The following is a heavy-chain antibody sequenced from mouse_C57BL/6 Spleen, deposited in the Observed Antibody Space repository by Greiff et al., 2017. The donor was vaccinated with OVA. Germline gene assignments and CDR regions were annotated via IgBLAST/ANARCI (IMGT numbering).Heavy chain of an antibody. CDR1: GYTFTSYW. D-gene: IGHD1-1*01. CDR3: ARSEFGITTVAY. J-gene: IGHJ3*01. Sequence: QVQLKQPGAELVMPGASVKLSCKASGYTFTSYWMHWVKQRPGQGLEWIGEIDPSDSYTNYNQKFKGKSTLTVDKSSSTAYMQLSSLTSEDSAVYYCARSEFGITTVAYWGQGTLVTVSA. V-gene: IGHV1-69*01. CDR2: IDPSDSYT.